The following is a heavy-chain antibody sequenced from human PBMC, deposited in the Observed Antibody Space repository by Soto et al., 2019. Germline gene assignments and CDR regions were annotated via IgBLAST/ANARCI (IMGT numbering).Heavy chain of an antibody. J-gene: IGHJ5*02. CDR1: GGTFSSYA. Sequence: SVKVSGKASGGTFSSYAISWVRQAPGQGLEWMGGIIPIFGTANYAQKFRGRVTITADKSTSTAYMELSSLRSEDTAVYYCAKVILWFGDENWFDPWGQGTRVTVSS. D-gene: IGHD3-10*01. CDR3: AKVILWFGDENWFDP. CDR2: IIPIFGTA. V-gene: IGHV1-69*06.